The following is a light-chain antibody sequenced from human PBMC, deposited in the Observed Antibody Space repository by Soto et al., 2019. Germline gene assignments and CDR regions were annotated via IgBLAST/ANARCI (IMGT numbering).Light chain of an antibody. J-gene: IGKJ1*01. CDR1: HSVRSN. V-gene: IGKV3-15*01. CDR2: DAS. Sequence: EKVMTQSPATLSVSPGEGATLSCRASHSVRSNVAWYQQKPGQPPSPLIYDASPRATGTPSRFSGSGSGTQITITISRLKSEDFAVYYCQQYDNWPRTFGQGTKVDIK. CDR3: QQYDNWPRT.